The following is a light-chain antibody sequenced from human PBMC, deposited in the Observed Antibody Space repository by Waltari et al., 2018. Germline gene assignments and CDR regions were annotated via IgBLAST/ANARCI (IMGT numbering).Light chain of an antibody. CDR1: QSVFYNSNNKKY. CDR2: WAS. CDR3: QQYYGTPLT. V-gene: IGKV4-1*01. J-gene: IGKJ4*01. Sequence: DIVMTQSPDSLAVSLGERATINCTSSQSVFYNSNNKKYVAWYQQKPGQPPELLIYWASTLESGVPDRVSGSWSGTDVTLTIRSLQAEDVAIYYCQQYYGTPLTFGGGTKVEIK.